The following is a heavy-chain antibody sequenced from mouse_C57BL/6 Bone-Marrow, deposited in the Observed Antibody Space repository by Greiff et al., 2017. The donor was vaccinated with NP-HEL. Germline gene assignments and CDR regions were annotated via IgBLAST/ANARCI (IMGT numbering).Heavy chain of an antibody. CDR1: GFTFSDYG. CDR2: ISSGSSTI. V-gene: IGHV5-17*01. CDR3: ARYLTGFAY. Sequence: EVKLQESGGGLVKPGGSLKLSCAASGFTFSDYGMHWVRQAPEKGLEWVAYISSGSSTIYYADTVKGRFTISRDNAKNTLFLQMTSLRSEDTAMYYCARYLTGFAYWGQGTLVTVSA. D-gene: IGHD5-1*01. J-gene: IGHJ3*01.